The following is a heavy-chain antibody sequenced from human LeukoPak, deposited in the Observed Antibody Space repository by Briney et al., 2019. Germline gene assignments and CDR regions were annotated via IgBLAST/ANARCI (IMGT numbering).Heavy chain of an antibody. J-gene: IGHJ4*01. CDR3: VRXXPIGYSNGYPFDX. V-gene: IGHV3-11*04. D-gene: IGHD5-18*01. Sequence: PGGSLRLSCAASGFTFSDYYMSWIRQAPGKGLEWVSYISSSGSTIYYADSVKGRFTISRDNVKNSLYLQMNSLRAEDTAVYYCVRXXPIGYSNGYPFDXWGXGXLVTXSS. CDR1: GFTFSDYY. CDR2: ISSSGSTI.